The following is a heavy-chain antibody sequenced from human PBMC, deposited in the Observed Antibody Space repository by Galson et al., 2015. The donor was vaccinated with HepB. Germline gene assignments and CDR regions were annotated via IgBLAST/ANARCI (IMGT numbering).Heavy chain of an antibody. CDR2: INASGGST. V-gene: IGHV3-23*01. CDR1: GFTFSSYA. D-gene: IGHD3-22*01. Sequence: SLRLSCAASGFTFSSYAMSWVRQAPGKGLEWVSTINASGGSTYYADSVKGRFTISRDNSKNTLYLQMNSLRAEDTALYYCAKDGDYFNRKRDYYYYGMDVWGQGTTVTVSS. CDR3: AKDGDYFNRKRDYYYYGMDV. J-gene: IGHJ6*02.